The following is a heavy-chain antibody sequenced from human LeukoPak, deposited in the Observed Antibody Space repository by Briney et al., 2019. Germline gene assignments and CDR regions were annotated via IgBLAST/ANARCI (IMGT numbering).Heavy chain of an antibody. Sequence: SETLSLTCTVSGGSIRSGDYYWSWIRQPPGKGLEWIGYIYHSGSTYYNPSLKSRVTISVDRSKNQFSLKLSSVTVADTAVYYCARAPRPDYGDYYYFDYWGQGTLVTVSS. V-gene: IGHV4-30-2*01. CDR3: ARAPRPDYGDYYYFDY. CDR1: GGSIRSGDYY. D-gene: IGHD4-17*01. CDR2: IYHSGST. J-gene: IGHJ4*02.